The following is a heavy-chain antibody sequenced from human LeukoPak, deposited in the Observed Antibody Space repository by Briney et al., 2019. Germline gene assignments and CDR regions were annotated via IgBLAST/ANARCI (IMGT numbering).Heavy chain of an antibody. V-gene: IGHV4-59*12. Sequence: SETLSLTCTVSGGSMSSYYWNWIRQPPGKGLEWIGCISYNGRTYYNPSLKSRLNISLDASKNQVSLKLSSVTAADTAVYFCARDGSLYYGSGSYRAYFLDYWGQGTLVTVSS. CDR3: ARDGSLYYGSGSYRAYFLDY. CDR1: GGSMSSYY. J-gene: IGHJ4*02. D-gene: IGHD3-10*01. CDR2: ISYNGRT.